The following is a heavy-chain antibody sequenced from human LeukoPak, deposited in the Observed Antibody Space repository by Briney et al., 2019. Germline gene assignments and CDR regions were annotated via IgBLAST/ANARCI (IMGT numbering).Heavy chain of an antibody. CDR2: IYSGGST. D-gene: IGHD3-22*01. CDR1: GFTFSNYA. CDR3: ARNNYYDSSGSLDY. J-gene: IGHJ4*02. V-gene: IGHV3-53*01. Sequence: GASLRLSCAASGFTFSNYAMSWVRQAPGKGLEWVSVIYSGGSTYYADSVKGRFTISRDNSKNTLYLQMNSLRAEDAAVYYCARNNYYDSSGSLDYWGQGTLVTVSS.